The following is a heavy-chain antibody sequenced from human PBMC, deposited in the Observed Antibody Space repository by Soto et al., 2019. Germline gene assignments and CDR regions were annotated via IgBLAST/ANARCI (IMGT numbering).Heavy chain of an antibody. J-gene: IGHJ4*02. CDR1: GFTFSDFW. Sequence: EVQLVESGGGLVQPGGSLRLSCAASGFTFSDFWLHWVRQAPGKGLVWVARINNDGSDTSCADSVKGRFTMSRDNAKNMVYLQMNSLGVEDTAVYYCGSVFEYWGQGTQVTVSS. CDR3: GSVFEY. V-gene: IGHV3-74*01. CDR2: INNDGSDT.